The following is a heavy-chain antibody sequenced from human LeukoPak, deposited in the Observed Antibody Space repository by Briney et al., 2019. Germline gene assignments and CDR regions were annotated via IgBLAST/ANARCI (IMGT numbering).Heavy chain of an antibody. CDR2: INHRGST. J-gene: IGHJ4*01. CDR3: ARVKAVAGTLPHLLDY. Sequence: SDTLSLTCAVYGGSYSGYYWSWIRQPPGKGLESIGEINHRGSTNYNPPLKSRLTISKDRFKNQFSLKLTSVTVADTAVYFCARVKAVAGTLPHLLDYWGQGTLVTVSS. CDR1: GGSYSGYY. V-gene: IGHV4-34*01. D-gene: IGHD6-19*01.